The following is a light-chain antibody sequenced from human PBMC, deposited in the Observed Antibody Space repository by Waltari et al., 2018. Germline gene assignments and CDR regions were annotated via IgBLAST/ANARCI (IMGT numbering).Light chain of an antibody. J-gene: IGKJ2*01. V-gene: IGKV3-11*01. Sequence: EIVLTQSPGTLSSSPGERAILSCRASQSVSNYLAWYQQKPGQAPRLLIFESSKRATGTPGRFRGSGSGTDFTLTISSLEPEDFAVYYCQQRGDWTLTFGQGTKLEI. CDR1: QSVSNY. CDR3: QQRGDWTLT. CDR2: ESS.